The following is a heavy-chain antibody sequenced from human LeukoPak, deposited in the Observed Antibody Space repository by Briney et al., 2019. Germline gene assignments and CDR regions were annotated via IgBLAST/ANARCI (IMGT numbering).Heavy chain of an antibody. Sequence: GGSLRLSCAASGFTFSRYAMTWVRQAPGKGLHWVSVISGSGGSTYKADSVKGRFTISRDNSKNTLYLQMNSLRAEDTAVYYCAKDTRYSASYSTDYFDYWGQGTLVTVSS. CDR3: AKDTRYSASYSTDYFDY. CDR2: ISGSGGST. CDR1: GFTFSRYA. J-gene: IGHJ4*02. V-gene: IGHV3-23*01. D-gene: IGHD1-26*01.